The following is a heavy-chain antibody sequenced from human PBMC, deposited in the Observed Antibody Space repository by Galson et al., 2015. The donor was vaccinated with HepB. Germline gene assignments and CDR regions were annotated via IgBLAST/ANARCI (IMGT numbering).Heavy chain of an antibody. CDR3: ARDTRIHYYGSGSYYNSYYYGLDV. Sequence: SLRLSCAASGFTFSDYYMSWIRQAPGKGLEWVSYVSSSGSTIYYADSVKGRFTISRDNAKNSLFLQMNSLRAEDTAVYYCARDTRIHYYGSGSYYNSYYYGLDVWGRGTTVTVSS. CDR2: VSSSGSTI. D-gene: IGHD3-10*01. J-gene: IGHJ6*02. V-gene: IGHV3-11*01. CDR1: GFTFSDYY.